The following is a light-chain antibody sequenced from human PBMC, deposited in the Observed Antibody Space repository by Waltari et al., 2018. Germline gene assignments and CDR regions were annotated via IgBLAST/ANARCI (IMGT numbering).Light chain of an antibody. J-gene: IGLJ1*01. CDR3: CSYTSSTTLYV. CDR1: TSDVGGYMS. Sequence: QSALTQPASVSGSPGQSITISCTGTTSDVGGYMSVSWYQHRADKAPRLMIFDVSHRPSGVSSRFSGSKSGNTASLTISGLQVEDEADYYCCSYTSSTTLYVFGTGTRVTVL. V-gene: IGLV2-14*03. CDR2: DVS.